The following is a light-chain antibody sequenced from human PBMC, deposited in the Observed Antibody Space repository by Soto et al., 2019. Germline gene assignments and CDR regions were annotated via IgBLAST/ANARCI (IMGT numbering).Light chain of an antibody. CDR3: CSYAGSRIHV. Sequence: QSVLTQPASVSGSPGQSITISCTGTSSDVGSYNLVSWYQQHPGKAPKLMIYEASKRPSGVSHRFSGSKSGSTASLTISGLQAEDEADYYCCSYAGSRIHVFGSGTKATVL. V-gene: IGLV2-23*01. J-gene: IGLJ1*01. CDR2: EAS. CDR1: SSDVGSYNL.